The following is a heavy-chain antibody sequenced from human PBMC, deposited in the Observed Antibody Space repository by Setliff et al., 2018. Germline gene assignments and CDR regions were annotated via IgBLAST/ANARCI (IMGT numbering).Heavy chain of an antibody. CDR1: GFTFERNG. CDR2: INWDGKTT. V-gene: IGHV3-20*04. Sequence: GGSLRLSCAASGFTFERNGMNWVRQAPGKGLEWVPTINWDGKTTAYADSVKGRFTISRDNANRFLYLHMNSLRADDTALYYCTRFGRDDIGIWGQGTMVTVSS. J-gene: IGHJ3*02. CDR3: TRFGRDDIGI. D-gene: IGHD5-12*01.